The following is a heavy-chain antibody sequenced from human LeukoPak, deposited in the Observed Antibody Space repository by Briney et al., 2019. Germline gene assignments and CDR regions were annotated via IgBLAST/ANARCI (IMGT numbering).Heavy chain of an antibody. V-gene: IGHV4-59*11. CDR2: ISYSGWT. Sequence: SETLSLTCMLSGDSFSSHYWSSFRQPPGKGLEWLGYISYSGWTTYSPSTMSRLIILVDTSKHQFSLKLSSVTAADTAVYYCARGGVYNYGPIDHWGQGTLVTVSS. CDR3: ARGGVYNYGPIDH. D-gene: IGHD5-18*01. J-gene: IGHJ4*02. CDR1: GDSFSSHY.